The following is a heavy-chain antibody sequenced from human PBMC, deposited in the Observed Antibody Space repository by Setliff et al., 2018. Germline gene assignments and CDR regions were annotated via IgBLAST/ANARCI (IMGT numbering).Heavy chain of an antibody. CDR3: AKGRGSSFAAQNY. D-gene: IGHD6-6*01. CDR1: GFTFSNYA. Sequence: QSGGSLRLSCAASGFTFSNYAMTWVRQAPGKGLEWVSGISGNGDNTYYADSVKGRFTISRDNSKNTLYLQMNNLRGEDTAVYYCAKGRGSSFAAQNYWGQGTLVTVSS. CDR2: ISGNGDNT. V-gene: IGHV3-23*01. J-gene: IGHJ4*02.